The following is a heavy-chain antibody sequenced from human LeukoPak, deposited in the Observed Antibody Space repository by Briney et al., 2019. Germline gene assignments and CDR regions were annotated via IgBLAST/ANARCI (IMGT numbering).Heavy chain of an antibody. CDR1: GGTFSNYA. V-gene: IGHV1-69*01. J-gene: IGHJ5*02. CDR2: IIPIFGTA. Sequence: SVKVSCKASGGTFSNYAISWVRQAPGQGLEWMGGIIPIFGTANYAQKFQGRVTITADESTSTAYMELSSLRSEDTAVYYCARGDLEMATIGYNWFDPWGQGTLVTVSS. CDR3: ARGDLEMATIGYNWFDP. D-gene: IGHD5-24*01.